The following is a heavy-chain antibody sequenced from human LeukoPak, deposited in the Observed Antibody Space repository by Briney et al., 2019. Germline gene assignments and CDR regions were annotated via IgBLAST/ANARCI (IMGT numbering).Heavy chain of an antibody. CDR1: GGSISSGSYH. Sequence: PSETLSLTCTVSGGSISSGSYHWGWIRQPPGKGLEWIGSIHSSGSTYYNPSLKSRVTISVRTSKNQFSLKLSSVTAADTAVYYCARAHMYYYYYMDVWGKGTTVTVSS. CDR3: ARAHMYYYYYMDV. J-gene: IGHJ6*03. D-gene: IGHD2-21*01. CDR2: IHSSGST. V-gene: IGHV4-39*01.